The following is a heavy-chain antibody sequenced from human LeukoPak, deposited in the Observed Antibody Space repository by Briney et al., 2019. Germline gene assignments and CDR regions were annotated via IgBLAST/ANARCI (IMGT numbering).Heavy chain of an antibody. CDR1: GFIFSHYG. J-gene: IGHJ4*01. Sequence: GGSLRLSCAASGFIFSHYGMHWVRQAPGKGLEWVAVIWSDGSNRFYAGSVKGRFTISRDNSQNTVFLQMNSLRVEDTAMYYCARDAQRGFDYSNSLEYWGHGTLVIVSS. CDR3: ARDAQRGFDYSNSLEY. CDR2: IWSDGSNR. V-gene: IGHV3-33*01. D-gene: IGHD4-11*01.